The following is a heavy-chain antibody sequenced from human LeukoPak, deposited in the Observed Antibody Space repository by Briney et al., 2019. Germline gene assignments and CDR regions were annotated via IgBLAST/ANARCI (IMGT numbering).Heavy chain of an antibody. CDR1: GFTFSSYG. CDR3: ARDLFRERQLAGQDY. Sequence: GGSLRLSCAASGFTFSSYGMHWVRQAPGKGLEWVAVIWYDGSNKYYADSVKGRFTISRDSSKNTLYLQMNSLRAEDTAVYYCARDLFRERQLAGQDYWGQGTLVTVSS. V-gene: IGHV3-33*01. CDR2: IWYDGSNK. J-gene: IGHJ4*02. D-gene: IGHD6-13*01.